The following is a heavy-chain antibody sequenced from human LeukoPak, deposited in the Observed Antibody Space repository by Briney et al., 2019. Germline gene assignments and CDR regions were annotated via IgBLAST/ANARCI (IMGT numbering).Heavy chain of an antibody. V-gene: IGHV4-39*01. J-gene: IGHJ2*01. CDR2: MYYSGST. CDR3: ARHGNWGGPDY. Sequence: SETLSLTCTVSGGSISSSSDYWGWMRQPPGKGLEWIGSMYYSGSTYYNPSLKSRVTISVDTSKNQFSLKLSSVTAADTAVYYCARHGNWGGPDYWGRGTLVTVSS. D-gene: IGHD7-27*01. CDR1: GGSISSSSDY.